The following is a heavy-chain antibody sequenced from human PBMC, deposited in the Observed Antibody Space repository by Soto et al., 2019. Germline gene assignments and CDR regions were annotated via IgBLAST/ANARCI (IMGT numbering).Heavy chain of an antibody. Sequence: SQPLPLTCTVSGGSISNGGYCWSLIRQHPGKGLEWIGYIYYSGSTYYNPSLKSRVTISVDTSKNQFSLKLSSVTAADTAVYYCAKDRAEMATITPWFDPWGQGTLVTVSS. CDR2: IYYSGST. V-gene: IGHV4-31*03. D-gene: IGHD5-12*01. CDR3: AKDRAEMATITPWFDP. J-gene: IGHJ5*02. CDR1: GGSISNGGYC.